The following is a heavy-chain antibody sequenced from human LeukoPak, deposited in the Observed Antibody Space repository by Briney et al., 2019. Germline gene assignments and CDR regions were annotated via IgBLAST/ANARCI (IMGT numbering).Heavy chain of an antibody. CDR3: AKTVMPHRIAVAGTFVY. J-gene: IGHJ4*02. V-gene: IGHV3-23*01. CDR2: ISGSGGST. CDR1: GFTFSSYA. Sequence: PGGSLRLSCAASGFTFSSYAMSWVRQAPGKGLEWVSAISGSGGSTYYADSVKGRFTISRDNSKNTLYLQMNSLRAEDTAVYYCAKTVMPHRIAVAGTFVYWGQGTLVTVSS. D-gene: IGHD6-19*01.